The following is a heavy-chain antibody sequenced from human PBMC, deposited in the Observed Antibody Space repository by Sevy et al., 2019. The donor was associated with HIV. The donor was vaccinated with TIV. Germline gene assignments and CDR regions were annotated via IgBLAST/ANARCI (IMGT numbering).Heavy chain of an antibody. V-gene: IGHV1-69*13. J-gene: IGHJ4*02. CDR3: ARERVDTSMVSFDF. D-gene: IGHD5-18*01. Sequence: ASVKVSCKTYGDTFSTNSINWVRQAPGQGLEWLGGIIPVIVASNYAQKFRDRVTITADVSTTTVYMEMSGLKSDDTAVYYCARERVDTSMVSFDFWGQGTLVTVSS. CDR1: GDTFSTNS. CDR2: IIPVIVAS.